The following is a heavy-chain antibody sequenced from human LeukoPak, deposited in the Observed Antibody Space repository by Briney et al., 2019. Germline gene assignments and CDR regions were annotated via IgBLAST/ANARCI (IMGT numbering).Heavy chain of an antibody. Sequence: GGSLRLSCAAPGFTFSSYGMHWVRQAPGKGLEWVALIRYDGSNKYYADSVKGRFTISRDNSKNTLYLQMNSLRAEDTAVYYCAKDSPEPAYYYGSLDYWGQGTLVTVSS. CDR1: GFTFSSYG. D-gene: IGHD3-10*01. CDR3: AKDSPEPAYYYGSLDY. V-gene: IGHV3-30*02. J-gene: IGHJ4*02. CDR2: IRYDGSNK.